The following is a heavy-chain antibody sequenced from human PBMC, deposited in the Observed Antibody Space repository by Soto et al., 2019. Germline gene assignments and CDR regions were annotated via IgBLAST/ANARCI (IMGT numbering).Heavy chain of an antibody. J-gene: IGHJ6*02. CDR1: GYTFTGYY. V-gene: IGHV1-2*04. CDR3: ARTGIAAAGTPYYGMDC. CDR2: INPNSGGT. Sequence: GASVKVSCKASGYTFTGYYMHWVRQAPGQGLEWMGWINPNSGGTNYAQKFQGWVTMTRDTSISTAYMELSRLRSDDTAVYYCARTGIAAAGTPYYGMDCWGQGTTVTVSS. D-gene: IGHD6-13*01.